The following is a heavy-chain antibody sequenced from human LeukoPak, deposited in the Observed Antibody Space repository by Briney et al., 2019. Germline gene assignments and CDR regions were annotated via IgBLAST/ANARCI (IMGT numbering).Heavy chain of an antibody. CDR2: INPSGGST. D-gene: IGHD6-19*01. J-gene: IGHJ4*02. V-gene: IGHV1-46*01. Sequence: VASVNVSFKASGYTFTIYYMHWVRQAPGQGLEWMGIINPSGGSTSYAQKFQGRVTMTRDTSTSTVYMELSSLRSEDTAVYYCARALAVAGIDYWGQGTLVTVSS. CDR1: GYTFTIYY. CDR3: ARALAVAGIDY.